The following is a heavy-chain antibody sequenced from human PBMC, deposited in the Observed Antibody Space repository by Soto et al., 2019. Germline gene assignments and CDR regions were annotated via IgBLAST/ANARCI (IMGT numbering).Heavy chain of an antibody. CDR3: AKGPGYYYDSSGPIPK. J-gene: IGHJ4*02. D-gene: IGHD3-22*01. V-gene: IGHV3-23*01. Sequence: GGSLRLSCAASGFTFSSYAMSWFRQAPGKGLEWVSAISGSGGSTYYADSVKGRFTISRDNSKNTLYLQMNSLRAEDTAVYYCAKGPGYYYDSSGPIPKWGQGTLVTVSS. CDR2: ISGSGGST. CDR1: GFTFSSYA.